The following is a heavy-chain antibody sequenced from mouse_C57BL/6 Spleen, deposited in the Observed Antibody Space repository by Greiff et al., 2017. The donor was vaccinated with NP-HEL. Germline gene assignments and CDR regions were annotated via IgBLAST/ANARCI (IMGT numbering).Heavy chain of an antibody. CDR3: ASYGSSGFAY. D-gene: IGHD1-1*01. CDR1: GFTFSDYG. Sequence: DVMLVESGGGLVKPGGSLKLSCAASGFTFSDYGMHWVRQAPVQGLEWVAYISRGSSTIYYADTVTGRCTISRDNAKNTLFLQMTSLRSEDTAMYYCASYGSSGFAYWGKGTRVTVSA. CDR2: ISRGSSTI. V-gene: IGHV5-17*01. J-gene: IGHJ3*01.